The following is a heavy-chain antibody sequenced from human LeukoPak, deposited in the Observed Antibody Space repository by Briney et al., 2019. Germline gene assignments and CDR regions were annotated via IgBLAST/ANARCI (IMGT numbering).Heavy chain of an antibody. Sequence: ASVKVSCKASGGTFSSYAISWVRQAPGQGLEWMGGIIPIFGTANYAQKFQGRVTITADKSTSTAYMELSSLRSEDTAVYYCARDETYYYDSSGDSQFDYWGQGTLVTVSS. CDR1: GGTFSSYA. CDR2: IIPIFGTA. J-gene: IGHJ4*02. V-gene: IGHV1-69*06. CDR3: ARDETYYYDSSGDSQFDY. D-gene: IGHD3-22*01.